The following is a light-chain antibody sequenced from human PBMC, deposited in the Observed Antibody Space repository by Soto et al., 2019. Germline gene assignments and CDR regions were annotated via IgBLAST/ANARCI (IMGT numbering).Light chain of an antibody. V-gene: IGKV3-20*01. Sequence: EIVLTQSPGTLSLPPGERATLSCRASQSGFSFYLAWFQKKPGQAPRLLIYSASSRATGIPDRFSGSGSGTEFTLTISRLEPEDSAVYYCHQYGNSPWTLGQGTKVEI. CDR3: HQYGNSPWT. CDR1: QSGFSFY. CDR2: SAS. J-gene: IGKJ1*01.